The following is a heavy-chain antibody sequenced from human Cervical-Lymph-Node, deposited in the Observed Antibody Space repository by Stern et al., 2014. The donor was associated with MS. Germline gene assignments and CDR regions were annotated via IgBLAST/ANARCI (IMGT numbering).Heavy chain of an antibody. CDR2: INSDEGRT. D-gene: IGHD2-15*01. CDR3: ARGVMVAATYAYDI. CDR1: GFTFSTYW. J-gene: IGHJ3*02. Sequence: EDQLVESGGGLVQPGGSLRLSCAASGFTFSTYWMHWVRQAPGKGLVWVSRINSDEGRTTCADSVKGRFSNFRNNDKNTLYLQMNSLRAEDTAVDYCARGVMVAATYAYDIWGQGTMVTISS. V-gene: IGHV3-74*02.